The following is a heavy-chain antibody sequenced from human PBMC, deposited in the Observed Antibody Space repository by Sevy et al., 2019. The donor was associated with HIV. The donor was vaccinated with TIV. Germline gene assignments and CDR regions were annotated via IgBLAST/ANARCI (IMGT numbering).Heavy chain of an antibody. CDR1: GGTFSSYA. CDR3: ARGYSSSSYYYYYMDV. V-gene: IGHV1-69*06. Sequence: ASVKVSCKASGGTFSSYAISWVRQAPGQGLEWMGGIIPIFGTANYAQNFQGRVTIAADKSTSTAYMELSSLRSEDTAVYYCARGYSSSSYYYYYMDVWGKGTTVIVSS. D-gene: IGHD6-6*01. CDR2: IIPIFGTA. J-gene: IGHJ6*03.